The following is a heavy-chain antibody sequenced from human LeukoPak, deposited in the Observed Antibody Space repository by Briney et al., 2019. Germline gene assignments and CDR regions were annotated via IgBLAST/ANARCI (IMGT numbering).Heavy chain of an antibody. V-gene: IGHV4-39*07. Sequence: SETLSLTCTVSGGSITSTTYHWGWIRQSPGKGLEWIGSIHYSGSTYYNPSLKSRVTISVDTSKNQFSLKLSSVTAADTAVYYCARDLHEQLVFGYFDYWGQGTLVTVSS. D-gene: IGHD6-13*01. J-gene: IGHJ4*02. CDR2: IHYSGST. CDR3: ARDLHEQLVFGYFDY. CDR1: GGSITSTTYH.